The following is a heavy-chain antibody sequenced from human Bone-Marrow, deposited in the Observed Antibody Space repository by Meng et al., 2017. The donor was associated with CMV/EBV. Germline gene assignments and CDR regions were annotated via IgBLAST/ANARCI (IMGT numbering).Heavy chain of an antibody. CDR1: GYTFTSYG. J-gene: IGHJ4*02. Sequence: SCKASGYTFTSYGISWVRQAPGKGLEWVAYLRHDGSNKDYADSVKGRITISRDISTNTLYLQMNSLRVEDTAVYYCAKDLDGGDMGWGQGTLVTVSS. CDR3: AKDLDGGDMG. D-gene: IGHD2-21*02. CDR2: LRHDGSNK. V-gene: IGHV3-30*02.